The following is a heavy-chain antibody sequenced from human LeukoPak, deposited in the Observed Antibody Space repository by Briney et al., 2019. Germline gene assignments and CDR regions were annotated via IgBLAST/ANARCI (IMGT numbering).Heavy chain of an antibody. CDR3: AREAVAGRGFDY. Sequence: GGSLRLSCAASGFTFSTYSMTWVRQAPGKGLEWVSYISSRSTVIYYADSLRGRFTISRDSAKNPLYLQVNSLRVEDTALYFCAREAVAGRGFDYWGQGALVTVSS. CDR1: GFTFSTYS. D-gene: IGHD6-19*01. CDR2: ISSRSTVI. J-gene: IGHJ4*02. V-gene: IGHV3-48*01.